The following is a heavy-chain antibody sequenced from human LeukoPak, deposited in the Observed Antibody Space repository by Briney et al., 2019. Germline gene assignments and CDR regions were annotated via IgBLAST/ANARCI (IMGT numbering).Heavy chain of an antibody. CDR3: ARGNYDFWSGSAYYFDY. V-gene: IGHV1-18*01. CDR1: GYTFTSYG. CDR2: ISAYNGNT. Sequence: ASVKVSCKASGYTFTSYGISWVRQAPGQGLEWMGWISAYNGNTNYAQKLQGRVTMTTDTSTSTAYMELRSLRSDDTAAYYCARGNYDFWSGSAYYFDYWGQGTLVTVSS. D-gene: IGHD3-3*01. J-gene: IGHJ4*02.